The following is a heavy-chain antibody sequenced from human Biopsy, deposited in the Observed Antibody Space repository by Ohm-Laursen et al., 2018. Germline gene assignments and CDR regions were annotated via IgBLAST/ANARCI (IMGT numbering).Heavy chain of an antibody. Sequence: GTLSLTCTVNGESSSGYFWNWIRQPPGKGLEWIGEINQSGSTKYNPSLKRRATLSADSSNSQFSLRWTSVTAADTAIYYCARGSGYFKLDVWGQGTTVTVSS. CDR3: ARGSGYFKLDV. CDR2: INQSGST. V-gene: IGHV4-34*01. CDR1: GESSSGYF. J-gene: IGHJ6*02. D-gene: IGHD5-12*01.